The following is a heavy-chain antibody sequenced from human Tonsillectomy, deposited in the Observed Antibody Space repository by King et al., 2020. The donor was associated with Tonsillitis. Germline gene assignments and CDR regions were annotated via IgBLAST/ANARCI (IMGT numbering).Heavy chain of an antibody. CDR1: GFAFSGYE. CDR2: ISGSGGTI. D-gene: IGHD6-13*01. Sequence: VQLVESGGGLVQPGGSLRLSCAASGFAFSGYEMNWVRQAPGKGLEWVSYISGSGGTIYYADSVKGRFTISRDNAKNSLYLQVNSLRAEDTALYYCARARFGFSSSPLDYWGQGTLVTVSS. V-gene: IGHV3-48*03. J-gene: IGHJ4*02. CDR3: ARARFGFSSSPLDY.